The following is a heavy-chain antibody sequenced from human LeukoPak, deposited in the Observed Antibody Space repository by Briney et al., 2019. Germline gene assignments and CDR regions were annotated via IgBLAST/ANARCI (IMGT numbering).Heavy chain of an antibody. CDR3: ARQKSGYSYGYDYCYYGMDV. CDR2: IYYSGST. CDR1: GGSISSYY. V-gene: IGHV4-59*08. J-gene: IGHJ6*02. D-gene: IGHD5-18*01. Sequence: KTSETLSLTCTVSGGSISSYYWSWIRQPPGKGLEWIGYIYYSGSTNYNPSLKSRVTISVDTSKNQFSLKLSSVTAADTAVYYCARQKSGYSYGYDYCYYGMDVWGQGTTVTVSS.